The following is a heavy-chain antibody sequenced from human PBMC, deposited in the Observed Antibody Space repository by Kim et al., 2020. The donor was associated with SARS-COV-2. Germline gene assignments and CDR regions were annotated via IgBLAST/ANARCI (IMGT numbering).Heavy chain of an antibody. CDR3: VRRRIQNFFDP. D-gene: IGHD5-18*01. CDR2: TT. V-gene: IGHV1-69*01. Sequence: TTKYAQKCQGRVTITADERSSTVYMELSSLRFEDTAVYYCVRRRIQNFFDPWGQGTLVTVSS. J-gene: IGHJ5*02.